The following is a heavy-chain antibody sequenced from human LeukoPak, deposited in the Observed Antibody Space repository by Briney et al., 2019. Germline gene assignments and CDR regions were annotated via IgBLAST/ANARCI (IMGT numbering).Heavy chain of an antibody. CDR1: GYTFTVYY. CDR3: ARADSSNWYDSRGYFDY. D-gene: IGHD1-1*01. CDR2: INPNSGGT. Sequence: AASVKVSCTASGYTFTVYYMHWVRQAPGQGLEWMGWINPNSGGTNYAQKFQGRVTMTRDTSISTAYMELSRLRSDDTAVYYCARADSSNWYDSRGYFDYWGQGTLVTVSS. V-gene: IGHV1-2*02. J-gene: IGHJ4*02.